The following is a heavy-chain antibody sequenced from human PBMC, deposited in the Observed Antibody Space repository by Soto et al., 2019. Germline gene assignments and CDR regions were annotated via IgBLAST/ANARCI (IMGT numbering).Heavy chain of an antibody. J-gene: IGHJ6*02. V-gene: IGHV1-18*01. Sequence: ASVKVSCKASGYTFTNYDINWVRQAPGQGLEWMGWISTYTGNTNYAQKLQGRVTMTTDTSTSTAYMELRSLRSDATAVYYCARGYYYGSGRPTPGGMDVWGQGTTVTVSS. CDR3: ARGYYYGSGRPTPGGMDV. CDR2: ISTYTGNT. CDR1: GYTFTNYD. D-gene: IGHD3-10*01.